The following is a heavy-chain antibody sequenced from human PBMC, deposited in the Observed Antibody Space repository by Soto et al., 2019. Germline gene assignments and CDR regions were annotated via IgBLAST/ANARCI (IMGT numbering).Heavy chain of an antibody. CDR2: FDPEDGET. CDR1: GYTLTELS. CDR3: ATDSRCSGGSCYDAFDI. D-gene: IGHD2-15*01. J-gene: IGHJ3*02. Sequence: GASVKVSCKVSGYTLTELSMHWVRQAPGKGLEWMGGFDPEDGETIYAQKFQGRVTMTEDTSTDTAYMELSSLRSEDTAVYYCATDSRCSGGSCYDAFDIWGQGTMVTVSS. V-gene: IGHV1-24*01.